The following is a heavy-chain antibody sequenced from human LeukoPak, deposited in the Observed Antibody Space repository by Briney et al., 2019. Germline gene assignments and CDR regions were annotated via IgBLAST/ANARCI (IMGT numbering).Heavy chain of an antibody. J-gene: IGHJ4*02. CDR2: IYHSGST. CDR1: GGSISSGGYS. CDR3: ARASYSLVIDY. V-gene: IGHV4-30-2*01. D-gene: IGHD4-23*01. Sequence: PSETLSLTCAVSGGSISSGGYSWSWIRQPPGTGLEWIGYIYHSGSTYYNPSLKSRVTISVDRSKNQFSLKLSSVTAADTAVYYCARASYSLVIDYWGQGTLVTVSS.